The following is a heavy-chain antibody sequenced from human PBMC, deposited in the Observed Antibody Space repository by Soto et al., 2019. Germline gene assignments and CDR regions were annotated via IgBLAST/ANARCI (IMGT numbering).Heavy chain of an antibody. J-gene: IGHJ4*02. CDR2: IIPVFGTT. CDR3: ARVGGPYVWFNEF. V-gene: IGHV1-69*01. D-gene: IGHD3-16*01. Sequence: HEQMVKSGPEVKKPGWSVKVSCTGSGGLFSSFAFTWVRQAPGEGLEWMGVIIPVFGTTNYAEKFQGRVPITAAESTNTAYMELTSLTSGDTAIYYCARVGGPYVWFNEFWGQGTLVTVSS. CDR1: GGLFSSFA.